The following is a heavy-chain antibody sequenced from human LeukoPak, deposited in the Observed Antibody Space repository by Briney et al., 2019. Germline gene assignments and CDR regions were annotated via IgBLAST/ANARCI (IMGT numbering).Heavy chain of an antibody. CDR1: GYSFTSYG. CDR2: ISAYNGNT. J-gene: IGHJ4*02. V-gene: IGHV1-18*01. D-gene: IGHD1-14*01. CDR3: ARSDGTRRSHFDY. Sequence: ASVRVSCKASGYSFTSYGISWVRQAPGQGLEWMGWISAYNGNTNYAQKFQGRVTLTTDTSTSTAYMELWSLRSDDTAVYYCARSDGTRRSHFDYWGQGTLVTVSS.